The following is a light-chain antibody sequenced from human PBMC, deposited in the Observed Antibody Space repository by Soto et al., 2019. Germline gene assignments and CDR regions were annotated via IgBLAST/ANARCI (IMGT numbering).Light chain of an antibody. Sequence: EILMTQSPATLSVSPGQRATLSCRASQTIGSNLAWYQQKPGQPPRLLMYDASTRATDIPARFTGSGSGTEFTLTISSLQSEDFAVYYCQQYNNWPPTWTFGQGTKVDIK. J-gene: IGKJ1*01. CDR2: DAS. V-gene: IGKV3-15*01. CDR1: QTIGSN. CDR3: QQYNNWPPTWT.